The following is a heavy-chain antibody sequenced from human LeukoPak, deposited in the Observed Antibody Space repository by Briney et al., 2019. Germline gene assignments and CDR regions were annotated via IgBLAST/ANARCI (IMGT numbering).Heavy chain of an antibody. J-gene: IGHJ4*02. V-gene: IGHV4-4*07. Sequence: SETLSLTCTVSGGSISSYYWSWIRQPAGKGLEWIGRIYTSGSTNYNPSLKSRVTMSVDTSKSQFSLKLSSVTAADTAVYYCVLSYPGSNYFDYWGQGTLVTVSS. CDR1: GGSISSYY. CDR2: IYTSGST. CDR3: VLSYPGSNYFDY.